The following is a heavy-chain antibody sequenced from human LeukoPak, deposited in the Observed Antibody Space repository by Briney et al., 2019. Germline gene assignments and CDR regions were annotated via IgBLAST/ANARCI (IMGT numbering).Heavy chain of an antibody. J-gene: IGHJ4*02. CDR3: ARGSLLLWFGEPSHDY. CDR2: ISYDGSNK. Sequence: AGGSLRLSCAASGFTFSSYAMHWVRQAPGKGLEWVAVISYDGSNKYYADSVKGRFTISRDNSKNTLYLQMNSLRAEDTAVYYCARGSLLLWFGEPSHDYWGQGTLVTVSS. D-gene: IGHD3-10*01. V-gene: IGHV3-30-3*01. CDR1: GFTFSSYA.